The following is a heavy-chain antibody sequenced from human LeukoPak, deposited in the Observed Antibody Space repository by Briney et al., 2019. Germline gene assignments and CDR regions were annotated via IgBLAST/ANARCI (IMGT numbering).Heavy chain of an antibody. D-gene: IGHD4-11*01. CDR2: INPNSGGT. V-gene: IGHV1-2*02. CDR3: ARGRNYGYYYYYMDV. J-gene: IGHJ6*03. Sequence: ASVKVSCKASGYTFTGYYMHWVRQAPGQGLEWMGWINPNSGGTNYAQKFQGRVTMTRDTSISTAYMELSRLRSDDTAVYYCARGRNYGYYYYYMDVWGKGTTVTVSS. CDR1: GYTFTGYY.